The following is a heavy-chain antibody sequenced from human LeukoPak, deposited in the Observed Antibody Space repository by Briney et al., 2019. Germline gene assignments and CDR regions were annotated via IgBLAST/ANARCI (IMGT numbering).Heavy chain of an antibody. CDR3: AREVAAAAMDF. Sequence: PSETLSLTCTVSGGSISSYYWSWIRQPPGKGLEWIGYIFHSGYTNYNPSLKSRVSISLDTSKSQFSLGLSSVTAADTAVYYCAREVAAAAMDFWGQGTLVTVSS. D-gene: IGHD2-2*01. J-gene: IGHJ4*02. CDR2: IFHSGYT. V-gene: IGHV4-59*01. CDR1: GGSISSYY.